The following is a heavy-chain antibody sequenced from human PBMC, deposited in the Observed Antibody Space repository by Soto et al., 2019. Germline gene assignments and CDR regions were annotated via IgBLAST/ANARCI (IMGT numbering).Heavy chain of an antibody. J-gene: IGHJ4*02. Sequence: QITLKESGPMLVKPTQTLTLTCTFSGFSLSTSGVGVGWIRQPPGKALEWLALIYWNDDKRYSPSLKSRLTITKDTSKNQVVLTMTNMDPVDTATYYCAHSSNYYDSSGYPGYFDYWGQGTLVTVSS. CDR3: AHSSNYYDSSGYPGYFDY. D-gene: IGHD3-22*01. CDR1: GFSLSTSGVG. V-gene: IGHV2-5*01. CDR2: IYWNDDK.